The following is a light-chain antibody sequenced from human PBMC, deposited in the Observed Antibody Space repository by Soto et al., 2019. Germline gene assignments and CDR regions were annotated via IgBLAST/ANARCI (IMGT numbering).Light chain of an antibody. Sequence: QTVVTQEPSFSLSPRGTVTLTCGLNSDSVSASHFPSWYQQTPGQAPRTLIYNTNSRSSGVPDRFAGSIPENRAALTITEAHADGLSAYDCALDTHSGITVFGGETK. CDR1: SDSVSASHF. J-gene: IGLJ2*01. CDR2: NTN. CDR3: ALDTHSGITV. V-gene: IGLV8-61*01.